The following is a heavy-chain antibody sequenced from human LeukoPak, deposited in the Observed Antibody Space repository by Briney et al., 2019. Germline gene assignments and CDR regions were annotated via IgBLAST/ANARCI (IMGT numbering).Heavy chain of an antibody. CDR3: AKGQYQLLPYYYYGMDV. D-gene: IGHD2-2*01. Sequence: RPGGSLRLSCAASGFTSDDYAMHWVRQAPGKGLEWVSGISWNSGSIGYADSVKGRFTISRDNAKNSLYLQMNSLRAEDTALYYCAKGQYQLLPYYYYGMDVWGQGTTVTVSS. J-gene: IGHJ6*02. V-gene: IGHV3-9*02. CDR2: ISWNSGSI. CDR1: GFTSDDYA.